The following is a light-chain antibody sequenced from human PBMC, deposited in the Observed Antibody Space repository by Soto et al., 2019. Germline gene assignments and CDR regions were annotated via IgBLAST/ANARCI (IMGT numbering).Light chain of an antibody. CDR1: HSINNY. CDR2: AAS. J-gene: IGKJ1*01. V-gene: IGKV1-39*01. Sequence: QMTQSPSSLSASVGDRVIITCRADHSINNYLNWYQQKPGQVPKLLIYAASTLQIGVPSRFSGSGSGRVFTLTINSLQPEDFATYYCQQSYSTLGTFGRGTRVEI. CDR3: QQSYSTLGT.